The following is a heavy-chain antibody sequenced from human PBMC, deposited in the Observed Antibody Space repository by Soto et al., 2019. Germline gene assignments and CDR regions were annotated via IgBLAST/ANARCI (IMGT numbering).Heavy chain of an antibody. Sequence: SLRLSCSASGFNFSNFAIHWVRQAPGKGLEYVAAINSFGTKTYYADSVKGRFTISRDNPKNTLYLQMNSLRAEDTAVYYCAGGNSNGYFDYWGQGTLVTVSS. D-gene: IGHD5-18*01. CDR1: GFNFSNFA. V-gene: IGHV3-64*04. CDR2: INSFGTKT. CDR3: AGGNSNGYFDY. J-gene: IGHJ4*02.